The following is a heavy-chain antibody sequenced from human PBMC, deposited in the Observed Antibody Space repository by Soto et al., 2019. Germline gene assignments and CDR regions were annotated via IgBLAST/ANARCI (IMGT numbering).Heavy chain of an antibody. J-gene: IGHJ5*01. V-gene: IGHV4-39*01. CDR1: GGSITSSSYY. CDR3: VRLIGNSWLDS. CDR2: IYYSGST. Sequence: PSETLSLTCTVSGGSITSSSYYWGWIRQPPGKGLEWIGTIYYSGSTYYNPSLKSRVTISVDTSKNQFSLNLSSVTAADTAVYYCVRLIGNSWLDSWGQGTPVTVSS.